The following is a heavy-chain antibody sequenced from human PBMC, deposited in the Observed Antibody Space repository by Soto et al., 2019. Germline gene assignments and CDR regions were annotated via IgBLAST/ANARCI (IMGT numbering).Heavy chain of an antibody. CDR2: ISAYNGNT. Sequence: QVQLVQSGAEVKKPGASVKVSCKASGYTFTSYGISWVRQAPGQGLEWMGWISAYNGNTNYAQKLQGRVTMTTDTSTSTAYMELRSLRSDDTAVYYCVRDGCSSTSCSGFYYYYYGMDVWGQGTTVTVSS. D-gene: IGHD2-2*01. V-gene: IGHV1-18*01. J-gene: IGHJ6*02. CDR1: GYTFTSYG. CDR3: VRDGCSSTSCSGFYYYYYGMDV.